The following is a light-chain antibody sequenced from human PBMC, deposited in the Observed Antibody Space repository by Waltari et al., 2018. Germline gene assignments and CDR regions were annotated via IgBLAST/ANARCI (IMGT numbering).Light chain of an antibody. J-gene: IGLJ1*01. V-gene: IGLV2-14*01. Sequence: QSDLTQPASVSGSPGQSITIPCTGTNSDVRAYDYVPWYQQYPGKAPKLVIFDVSSRPSGASGRFSGCKSGNTASLIISHRQAEDEADYYCSSYTTNRHYVFGAGTKVTVL. CDR2: DVS. CDR3: SSYTTNRHYV. CDR1: NSDVRAYDY.